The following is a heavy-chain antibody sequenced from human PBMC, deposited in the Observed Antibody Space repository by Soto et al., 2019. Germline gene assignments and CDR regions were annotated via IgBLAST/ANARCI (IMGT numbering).Heavy chain of an antibody. V-gene: IGHV2-26*01. Sequence: SGPTLVNPTETLTLTCTVSGFSLSNARMGVSWIRQPPGKALEWLAHIFSNDEKSYSTSLKSRLTISKDTSKSQVVLTMTNMDPVDTATYYCARITEYSSSPGYYYGMDVWGQGTTVTVSS. CDR2: IFSNDEK. D-gene: IGHD6-6*01. CDR1: GFSLSNARMG. J-gene: IGHJ6*02. CDR3: ARITEYSSSPGYYYGMDV.